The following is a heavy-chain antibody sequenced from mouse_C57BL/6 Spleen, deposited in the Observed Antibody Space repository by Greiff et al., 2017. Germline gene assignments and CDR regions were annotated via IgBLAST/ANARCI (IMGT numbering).Heavy chain of an antibody. CDR2: ISSGGSYT. Sequence: VESGGDLVKPGGSLKLSCAASGFTFSSYGMSWVRQTPDKRLEWVATISSGGSYTYYPDSVKGRFTISRDNAKNTLYLQMSSLKSEDTAMYYCARHGYYGSSHWYFDVWGTGTTVTVSS. CDR3: ARHGYYGSSHWYFDV. D-gene: IGHD1-1*01. CDR1: GFTFSSYG. V-gene: IGHV5-6*01. J-gene: IGHJ1*03.